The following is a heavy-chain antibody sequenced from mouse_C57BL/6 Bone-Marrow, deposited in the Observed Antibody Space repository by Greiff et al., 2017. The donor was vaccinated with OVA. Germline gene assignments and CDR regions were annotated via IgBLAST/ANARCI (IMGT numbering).Heavy chain of an antibody. CDR3: AREGNWDGCAY. Sequence: VQLKESGPELVKPGASVKIPCKASGYTFTDYNMDWVKQSHGTSLEWIGDINPNNGGTIYNQKFKGKATLTVDKSSSTAYMVLRSLTSEDTAVYYCAREGNWDGCAYWGQGTLVTVSA. CDR1: GYTFTDYN. V-gene: IGHV1-18*01. D-gene: IGHD4-1*01. CDR2: INPNNGGT. J-gene: IGHJ3*01.